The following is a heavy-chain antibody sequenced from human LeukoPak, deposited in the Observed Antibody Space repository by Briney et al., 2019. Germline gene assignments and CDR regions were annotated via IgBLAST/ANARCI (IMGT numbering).Heavy chain of an antibody. D-gene: IGHD2-2*01. Sequence: SGPTLVNPTQTLALTCTFSGLSLSTRGMCVRWIRQPRRKALECLSRTDWDDGKYYSTSLKTRLTISKDTSKHQVVLTMTIIAPVDTATYYCARSKDIVVAPDAFDIWGQGTMVTVSS. CDR2: TDWDDGK. V-gene: IGHV2-70*11. J-gene: IGHJ3*02. CDR1: GLSLSTRGMC. CDR3: ARSKDIVVAPDAFDI.